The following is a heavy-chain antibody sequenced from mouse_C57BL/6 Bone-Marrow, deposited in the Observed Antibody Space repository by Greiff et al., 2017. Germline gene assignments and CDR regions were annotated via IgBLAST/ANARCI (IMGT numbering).Heavy chain of an antibody. Sequence: QVQLQQSGAELARPGASVKLSCKASGYTFTSYGISWVKQRTGQGLEWIGEIYPRSGNTYYNEKFKGKATLTADKSSSTAYMDLRSLTSEDSAVYFCANSGAYCSSYWYVYVWGTGTTVTVAS. CDR1: GYTFTSYG. D-gene: IGHD1-1*01. CDR3: ANSGAYCSSYWYVYV. V-gene: IGHV1-81*01. J-gene: IGHJ1*03. CDR2: IYPRSGNT.